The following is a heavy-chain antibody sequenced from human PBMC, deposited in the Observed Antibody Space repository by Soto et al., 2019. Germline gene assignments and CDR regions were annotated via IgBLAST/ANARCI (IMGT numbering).Heavy chain of an antibody. J-gene: IGHJ6*02. CDR1: GGSISSGDYY. CDR2: IYYSGST. Sequence: QVQLQESGPGLVKPSQTLSLTCTVSGGSISSGDYYWSWIRQPPGKGLEWIGYIYYSGSTYYNPSLKSRVTISVNTAKNQFSLKLSSVTAADTAVYYCARDSYSNYLSYYYYGMDVWGQGTTVTVSS. CDR3: ARDSYSNYLSYYYYGMDV. D-gene: IGHD4-4*01. V-gene: IGHV4-30-4*01.